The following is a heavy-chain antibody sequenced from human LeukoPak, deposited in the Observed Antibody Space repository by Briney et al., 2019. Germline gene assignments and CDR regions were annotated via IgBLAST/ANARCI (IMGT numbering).Heavy chain of an antibody. D-gene: IGHD3-3*01. CDR2: ISGSGGST. V-gene: IGHV3-23*01. CDR3: AKDHRLRFLGWSPYFDY. J-gene: IGHJ4*02. CDR1: GFTFSYYN. Sequence: GGSLRLSCAAPGFTFSYYNMNWVRQAPGKGLEWVSAISGSGGSTYYADSVKGRFTISRDNSKNTLYLQMNSLRAEDTAVYYCAKDHRLRFLGWSPYFDYWGQGTLVTVSS.